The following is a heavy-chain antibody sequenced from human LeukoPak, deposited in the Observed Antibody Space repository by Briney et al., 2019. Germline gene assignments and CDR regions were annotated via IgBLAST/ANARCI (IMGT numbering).Heavy chain of an antibody. J-gene: IGHJ5*02. V-gene: IGHV4-38-2*02. CDR2: IYHSGST. D-gene: IGHD2-2*02. CDR3: ARDPVVPAAIGDNWFDP. Sequence: PSQTLSLTCTVSGYSISSGYYWGWIRQPPGKGLEWIGSIYHSGSTYYNPSLKSRVTISVDTSKNQFSLKLSSVTAADTAVYYCARDPVVPAAIGDNWFDPWGQGTLVTVSS. CDR1: GYSISSGYY.